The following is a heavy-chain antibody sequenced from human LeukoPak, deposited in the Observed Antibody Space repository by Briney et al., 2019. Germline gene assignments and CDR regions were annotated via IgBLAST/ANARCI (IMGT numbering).Heavy chain of an antibody. CDR3: ARSGITHASDY. V-gene: IGHV3-7*01. CDR1: GLPLGAFW. D-gene: IGHD1-1*01. CDR2: LNEHGTDT. J-gene: IGHJ4*02. Sequence: GGSLRLSCSASGLPLGAFWMTWFRQPPGKGLEWVANLNEHGTDTFYADSVRGRFTISRDNAKNSLFLQMESLRVDDTAVYFCARSGITHASDYWGQGILVTVSS.